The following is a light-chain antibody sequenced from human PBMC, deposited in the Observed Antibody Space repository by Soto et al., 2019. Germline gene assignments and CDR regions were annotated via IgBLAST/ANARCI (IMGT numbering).Light chain of an antibody. CDR3: QQRYSTPRT. Sequence: DIQLTQSPSFLSASVGGRVTITCPASQGIRTYLALYQQKPGKAPNILIFAASTLQSGVPSRFSGSGSGTEFTLTISRLKNEDFATYDGQQRYSTPRTFCQGTKVDIK. V-gene: IGKV1-9*01. J-gene: IGKJ1*01. CDR2: AAS. CDR1: QGIRTY.